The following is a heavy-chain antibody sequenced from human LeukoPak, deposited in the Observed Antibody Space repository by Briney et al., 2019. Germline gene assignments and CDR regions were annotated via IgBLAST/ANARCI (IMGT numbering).Heavy chain of an antibody. CDR1: GFTFSGSA. D-gene: IGHD2-15*01. V-gene: IGHV3-73*01. Sequence: GGSLRLSCAASGFTFSGSAMHWVRQASGKGLEWVGRIRSKANSYATAYAASVKGRFTISGEDSKNTAYLQMNSLKTEDTAVYYCSVNYCSGDNCYMFWGQGTLVTVSS. CDR2: IRSKANSYAT. J-gene: IGHJ4*02. CDR3: SVNYCSGDNCYMF.